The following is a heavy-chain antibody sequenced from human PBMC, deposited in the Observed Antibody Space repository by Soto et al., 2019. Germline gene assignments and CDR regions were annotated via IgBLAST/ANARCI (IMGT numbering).Heavy chain of an antibody. V-gene: IGHV3-48*01. J-gene: IGHJ6*03. D-gene: IGHD2-21*01. Sequence: EVQLVESGGGLVQPGGSLRLSCAASGFTFSSYSMNWVRQAPGKGLEWVSYISSSSSTIYYADSVKGRFTISRDNAKNSLYLQMNSLRAEDTAVYYCARVGVGRDSSHYYYYYYMDVWGKGTTVTVSS. CDR2: ISSSSSTI. CDR1: GFTFSSYS. CDR3: ARVGVGRDSSHYYYYYYMDV.